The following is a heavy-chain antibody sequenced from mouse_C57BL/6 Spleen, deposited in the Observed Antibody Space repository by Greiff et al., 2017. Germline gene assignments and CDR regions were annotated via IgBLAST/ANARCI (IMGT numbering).Heavy chain of an antibody. CDR3: ARMGEDWFAY. CDR2: IHPNSGST. CDR1: GYTFTSYW. Sequence: QVQLQQPGAELVKPGASVKLSCKASGYTFTSYWMPWVKQRPGQGLEWIGMIHPNSGSTNYNEKFKSKATLTVDKSSSTAYMQLSSLTSEDSAVYYCARMGEDWFAYWGQGTLVTVSA. J-gene: IGHJ3*01. V-gene: IGHV1-64*01.